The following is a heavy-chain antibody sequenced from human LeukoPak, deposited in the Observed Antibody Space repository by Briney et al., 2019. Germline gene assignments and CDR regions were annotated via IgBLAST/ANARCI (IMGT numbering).Heavy chain of an antibody. D-gene: IGHD3-9*01. V-gene: IGHV3-21*01. CDR2: ISSSSSYM. Sequence: GGSLRLSCAASGFTFSSHSMNWVRQAPGKGLEWVSSISSSSSYMYYADSVKVRFTISRDNAKNSLYLQMISLRAADTALYYCARGRDNDILTPFDYWGQGTLVTVSS. J-gene: IGHJ4*02. CDR3: ARGRDNDILTPFDY. CDR1: GFTFSSHS.